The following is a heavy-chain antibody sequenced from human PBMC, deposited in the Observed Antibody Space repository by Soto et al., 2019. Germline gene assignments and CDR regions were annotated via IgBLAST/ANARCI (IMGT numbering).Heavy chain of an antibody. CDR1: GYTFTNYG. CDR3: ARSPWYSASWGYFYYGMKI. Sequence: QVQLVQSGAELKKPGASVKVSCKASGYTFTNYGISWVRQAPGQGLEWMGWINTYHGNTKYAQKLQGRVTMTKDTSKSTAYMELTSLRSDDTAVYYCARSPWYSASWGYFYYGMKIWGQGTTVIVS. CDR2: INTYHGNT. D-gene: IGHD6-13*01. J-gene: IGHJ6*02. V-gene: IGHV1-18*01.